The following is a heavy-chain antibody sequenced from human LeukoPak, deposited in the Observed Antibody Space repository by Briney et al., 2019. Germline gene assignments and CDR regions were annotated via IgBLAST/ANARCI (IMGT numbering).Heavy chain of an antibody. V-gene: IGHV3-48*01. Sequence: GGSLRLSCAASGFTFSRFSINWVRQAPGKGLEWVSYISSGTTTIYYADSVKGRFTISRDDAKNSLYLQMNSLSAEDTAVYFCARDPEGEWELPFDYWGQGTLVTVSS. J-gene: IGHJ4*02. CDR3: ARDPEGEWELPFDY. CDR2: ISSGTTTI. D-gene: IGHD1-26*01. CDR1: GFTFSRFS.